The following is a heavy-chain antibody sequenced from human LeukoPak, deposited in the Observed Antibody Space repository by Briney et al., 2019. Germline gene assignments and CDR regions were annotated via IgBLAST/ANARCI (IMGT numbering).Heavy chain of an antibody. CDR2: IWFDGSNY. CDR1: GFSFRSYA. CDR3: AKDRTVGASYWYFDL. D-gene: IGHD1-26*01. Sequence: PGGSLRLSCAASGFSFRSYAMHWVRQAPGKGLEWVAVIWFDGSNYYYADSVKGRFTISRDSSKNTLFLQMNTLGAEDTAIYYCAKDRTVGASYWYFDLWGRGTLVTVSS. J-gene: IGHJ2*01. V-gene: IGHV3-30*04.